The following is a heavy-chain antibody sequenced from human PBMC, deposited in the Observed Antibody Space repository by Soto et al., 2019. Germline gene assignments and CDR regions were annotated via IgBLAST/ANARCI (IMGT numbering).Heavy chain of an antibody. CDR1: GYTFTGYY. CDR3: ARGFSGGYYDSSGSVFFDY. CDR2: INPNSGGT. J-gene: IGHJ4*02. V-gene: IGHV1-2*04. D-gene: IGHD3-22*01. Sequence: ASVKVSCTASGYTFTGYYMHWVRQAPGQGLEWMGWINPNSGGTNYAQKFQGWVTMTRDTSISTAYMELSRLRSDDTAVYYCARGFSGGYYDSSGSVFFDYWGQGTLVTVSS.